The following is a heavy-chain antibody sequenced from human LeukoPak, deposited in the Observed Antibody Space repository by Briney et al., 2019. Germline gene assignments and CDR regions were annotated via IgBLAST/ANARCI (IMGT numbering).Heavy chain of an antibody. CDR3: AQLTGYYDSSGYYTRYFDY. J-gene: IGHJ4*02. Sequence: GGPLRLSCAASGFTFSSYWMSWVRQAPGKGLEWVANIKQDGSEKYYVDSVKGRFTISRGNAKNSLYLQMNSLRAEDTAVYYCAQLTGYYDSSGYYTRYFDYWGQGTLVTVSS. V-gene: IGHV3-7*01. CDR1: GFTFSSYW. D-gene: IGHD3-22*01. CDR2: IKQDGSEK.